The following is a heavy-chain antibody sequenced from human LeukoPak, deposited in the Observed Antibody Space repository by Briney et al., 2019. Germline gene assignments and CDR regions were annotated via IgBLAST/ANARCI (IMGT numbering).Heavy chain of an antibody. CDR1: GFTFSSYG. Sequence: GGSLRLSCAASGFTFSSYGMHWVRQAPGKGLEWVAVISYDGSNKYYADSVKGRFTISRDNSKNTLYLQMNSLRVEDTAVYYCAANWNGDPWGQGTLVTVSS. V-gene: IGHV3-30*03. D-gene: IGHD1-20*01. J-gene: IGHJ5*02. CDR3: AANWNGDP. CDR2: ISYDGSNK.